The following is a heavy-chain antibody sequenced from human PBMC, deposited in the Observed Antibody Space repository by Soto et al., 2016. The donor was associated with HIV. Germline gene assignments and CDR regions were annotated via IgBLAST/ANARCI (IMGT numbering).Heavy chain of an antibody. J-gene: IGHJ4*02. Sequence: QVQLVQSGAEVKKPGSSVKVSCRASGATFSNYGISWVRQAPGQGLEWMGGIIPMVGLTSYAQNFQGRVTITADKSTSTAYMELSSLRSDDTAMYYCARDSWRTYRSGFDYWGQGTLVTVSS. V-gene: IGHV1-69*10. D-gene: IGHD5-18*01. CDR3: ARDSWRTYRSGFDY. CDR2: IIPMVGLT. CDR1: GATFSNYG.